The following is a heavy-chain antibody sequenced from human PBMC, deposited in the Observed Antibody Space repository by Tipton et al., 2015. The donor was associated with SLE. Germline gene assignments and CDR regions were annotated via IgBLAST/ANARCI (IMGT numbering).Heavy chain of an antibody. D-gene: IGHD3-10*01. J-gene: IGHJ3*02. CDR2: IFFNGNT. CDR3: ARDYYGSGFDAFDI. V-gene: IGHV4-39*07. CDR1: GGPISSSGYY. Sequence: TLSLTCTVSGGPISSSGYYWGWIRQPPGQGLEWIGNIFFNGNTYYTPSLKSRATISIDMSRNQFSLRLNFVTAADTAVYYRARDYYGSGFDAFDIWGQGTMVTVSS.